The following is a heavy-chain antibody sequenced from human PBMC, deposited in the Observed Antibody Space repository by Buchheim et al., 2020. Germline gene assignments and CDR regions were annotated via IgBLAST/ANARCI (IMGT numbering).Heavy chain of an antibody. D-gene: IGHD6-13*01. J-gene: IGHJ4*02. V-gene: IGHV4-59*01. Sequence: QVQLQESGPGLVKPSETLSLTCTVSGGSISSYYWSWIRQPPGKGLEWIGYIFYSGSTNYKHSLKHRVTISVDTAKNQYSLPLSSVTAADTAVYYCARLYSSSWYYFDYWGQGTL. CDR2: IFYSGST. CDR1: GGSISSYY. CDR3: ARLYSSSWYYFDY.